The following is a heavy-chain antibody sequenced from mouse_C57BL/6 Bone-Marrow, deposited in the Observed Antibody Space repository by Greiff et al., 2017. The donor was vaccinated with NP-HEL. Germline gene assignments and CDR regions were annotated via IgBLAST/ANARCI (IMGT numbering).Heavy chain of an antibody. V-gene: IGHV1-59*01. CDR1: GEKGKREG. CDR2: IDPSDSYT. Sequence: VQLQQPGAELVRPGREGKWGGKEEGEKGKREGRKGGKKREGEGLEGIGVIDPSDSYTNYNQKFKGKATLTVDTSSSTAYMQLSSLTSEDSAVYYCARRRQLRLGFAYWGQGTLVTVSA. J-gene: IGHJ3*01. CDR3: ARRRQLRLGFAY. D-gene: IGHD3-2*02.